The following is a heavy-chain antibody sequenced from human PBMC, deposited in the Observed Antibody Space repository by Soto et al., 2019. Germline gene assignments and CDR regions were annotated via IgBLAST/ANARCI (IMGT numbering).Heavy chain of an antibody. J-gene: IGHJ6*02. CDR1: GGSISSYY. Sequence: QVQLQESGPGLVKPSETLSLSCTVSGGSISSYYWSWFRQSPGKRMEWIGYVHHSWGSSYNPSLQSRVAISLDTSKSQFSLMVPSVTSTDTGVYYCSRQGFGPLHGLVDVWGQETMVTVSS. V-gene: IGHV4-59*08. CDR3: SRQGFGPLHGLVDV. D-gene: IGHD3-10*01. CDR2: VHHSWGS.